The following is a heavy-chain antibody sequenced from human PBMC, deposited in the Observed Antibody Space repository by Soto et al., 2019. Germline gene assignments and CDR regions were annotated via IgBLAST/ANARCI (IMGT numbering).Heavy chain of an antibody. D-gene: IGHD1-1*01. CDR3: ARDTLYNWKDVGIDY. CDR1: GGTFSSYT. J-gene: IGHJ4*02. CDR2: IIPILGIA. V-gene: IGHV1-69*08. Sequence: QVQLVQSGAEVKKPGSSVKVSCKASGGTFSSYTISWVRQAPGQGLEWMGRIIPILGIANYAQKFQGRVTIXXDXSXXTAYMELSSLRSEDTAVYYCARDTLYNWKDVGIDYWGQGTLVTVSS.